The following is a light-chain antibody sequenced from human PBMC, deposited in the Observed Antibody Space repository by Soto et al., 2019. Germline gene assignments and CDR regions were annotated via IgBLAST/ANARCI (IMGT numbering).Light chain of an antibody. CDR1: QSVSSSF. V-gene: IGKV3-20*01. CDR3: QEYGSSPRIT. CDR2: GAS. J-gene: IGKJ5*01. Sequence: TVLTQSPGTLSLSPGERAILSCRASQSVSSSFLAWYQHKSGQAPRLLIYGASSRAADIPDRFSGSGSGTDFTLTISGLEPEDLAVYYCQEYGSSPRITFGQGTRLEIK.